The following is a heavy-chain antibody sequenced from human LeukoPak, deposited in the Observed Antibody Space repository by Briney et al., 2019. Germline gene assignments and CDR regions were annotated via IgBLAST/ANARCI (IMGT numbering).Heavy chain of an antibody. CDR2: INPNSGGT. V-gene: IGHV1-2*02. J-gene: IGHJ6*03. CDR1: GYTFIGYY. Sequence: GASVKVSCKASGYTFIGYYLHWVRQAPGQGLEWMGWINPNSGGTNYAQKLQGRVTMTRDTSISTAYLEVSRLRSDDTAVYFCARGPEYRLRFLEWASPMDVWGKGTTVTVSS. D-gene: IGHD3-3*01. CDR3: ARGPEYRLRFLEWASPMDV.